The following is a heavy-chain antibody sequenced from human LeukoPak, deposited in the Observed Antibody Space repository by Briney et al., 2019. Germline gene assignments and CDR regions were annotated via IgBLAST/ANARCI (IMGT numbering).Heavy chain of an antibody. D-gene: IGHD1-26*01. CDR2: ISGSGDST. CDR1: EFTFSSYA. CDR3: AIVRGSGSYYSYYFDY. J-gene: IGHJ4*02. V-gene: IGHV3-23*01. Sequence: GGSLRLSCAASEFTFSSYAMSWVRQAPGKGLEWVSTISGSGDSTYYADSVKGRFIISRDNSKNTLYLQMNSLRAEDTAVYSCAIVRGSGSYYSYYFDYWGQGTLVTVSS.